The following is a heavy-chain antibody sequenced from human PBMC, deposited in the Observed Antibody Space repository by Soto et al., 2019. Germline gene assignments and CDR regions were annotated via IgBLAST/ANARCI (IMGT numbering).Heavy chain of an antibody. CDR3: AKMDPSFGGGEGFDP. V-gene: IGHV1-69*01. D-gene: IGHD3-16*01. CDR1: GDTFSNFA. J-gene: IGHJ5*02. Sequence: QVQLVQSGAEVRKPGSSVKVSCQASGDTFSNFAITWVRQAPGQGLDWMGGIIPIFGKVYYAHKFQGRVTTTADEATSTAYMELVSLRSDDTATYYCAKMDPSFGGGEGFDPWGQGTLVTVSS. CDR2: IIPIFGKV.